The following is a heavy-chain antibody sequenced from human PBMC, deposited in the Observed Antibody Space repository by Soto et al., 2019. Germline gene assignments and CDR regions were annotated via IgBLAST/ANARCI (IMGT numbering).Heavy chain of an antibody. CDR2: ISYDGSNK. D-gene: IGHD3-16*02. CDR1: GFTFSSYA. V-gene: IGHV3-30-3*01. CDR3: ARDMMITFGGVIAGYFDY. J-gene: IGHJ4*02. Sequence: QVQLVESGGGVVQPGRSLRLSCAASGFTFSSYAMHWVRQAPGKGLEWVAVISYDGSNKYYADSVKGRFTISRDNSKNTLYLQMNSLRAEDTAVYYCARDMMITFGGVIAGYFDYWGQGTLSPSPQ.